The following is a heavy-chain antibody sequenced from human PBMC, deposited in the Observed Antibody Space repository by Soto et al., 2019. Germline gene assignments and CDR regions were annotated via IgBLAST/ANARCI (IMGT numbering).Heavy chain of an antibody. Sequence: SETLSLTCTVSGGSISSYYWSWIRQPPGKGLEWIGYIYYSGSTNYNPSLKSRVTISVDTSKNQFSLKLSSVTAADTAVYYCARGFNAWGQGTLVTVS. V-gene: IGHV4-59*01. CDR3: ARGFNA. J-gene: IGHJ5*02. CDR1: GGSISSYY. CDR2: IYYSGST.